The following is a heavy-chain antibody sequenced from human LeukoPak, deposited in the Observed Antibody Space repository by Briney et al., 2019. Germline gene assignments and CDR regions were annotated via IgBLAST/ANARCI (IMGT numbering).Heavy chain of an antibody. CDR2: INHSGST. J-gene: IGHJ5*02. V-gene: IGHV4-34*01. D-gene: IGHD6-13*01. Sequence: PSETLSLTCAVYGGSFSGYYWSWIRQPPGKGLEWIGEINHSGSTNYNPSLKSRVTISVDTSKNQFSLKLSSVTAADTAVYYCASPYSSSPNNWFDPWGQRTLVTVSS. CDR1: GGSFSGYY. CDR3: ASPYSSSPNNWFDP.